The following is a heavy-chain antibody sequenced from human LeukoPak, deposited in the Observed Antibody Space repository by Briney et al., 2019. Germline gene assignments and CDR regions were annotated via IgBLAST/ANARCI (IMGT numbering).Heavy chain of an antibody. J-gene: IGHJ6*02. D-gene: IGHD1-14*01. CDR1: GFTFSSYG. V-gene: IGHV3-30*03. CDR3: AASGFYYYYGMDV. CDR2: ISYDGSNK. Sequence: GGSLRLSCAASGFTFSSYGMHWVRQAPGKGLEWVAVISYDGSNKYYADSVKGRFTISRDNSKNTLYPQMNSLRAEDTAVYYCAASGFYYYYGMDVWGQGTTVTVSS.